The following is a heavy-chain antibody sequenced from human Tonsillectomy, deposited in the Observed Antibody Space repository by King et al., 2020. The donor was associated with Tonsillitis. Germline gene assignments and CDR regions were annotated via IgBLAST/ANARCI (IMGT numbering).Heavy chain of an antibody. CDR3: ARDTYSGSYKVDY. J-gene: IGHJ4*02. V-gene: IGHV1-18*04. Sequence: QLVQSGAEVKKPGASVKVSCKASGYTFTSYGISWVRQVPGQGLEWMGWISVYSGSTNYTQKLQGRVTMTTDTSTSTAYMELRSLRSDDTAVYYCARDTYSGSYKVDYWGQGTLVTVSS. CDR2: ISVYSGST. D-gene: IGHD1-26*01. CDR1: GYTFTSYG.